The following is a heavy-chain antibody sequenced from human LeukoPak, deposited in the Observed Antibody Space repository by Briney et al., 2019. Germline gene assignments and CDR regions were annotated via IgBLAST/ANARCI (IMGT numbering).Heavy chain of an antibody. V-gene: IGHV5-51*01. J-gene: IGHJ4*02. CDR2: IYPGDSDT. CDR1: GSRFTNYW. CDR3: ARLKSDYYDSSGYGYFDY. Sequence: GESLKISFQGSGSRFTNYWIGWVRQMPGKGLEWLGIIYPGDSDTRYIPSFQAQVTISADKSISTAYLQWSSLKTSDTGMYYCARLKSDYYDSSGYGYFDYWGQGTLVTVSS. D-gene: IGHD3-22*01.